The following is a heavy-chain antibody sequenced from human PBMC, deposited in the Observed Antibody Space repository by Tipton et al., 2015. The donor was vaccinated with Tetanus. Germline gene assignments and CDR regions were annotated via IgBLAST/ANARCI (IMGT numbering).Heavy chain of an antibody. V-gene: IGHV3-21*01. J-gene: IGHJ4*02. CDR1: GFTFSTYT. CDR3: AREGSGQDFDY. Sequence: QLVQSGGGLVKPGGSLRLSCAASGFTFSTYTINWVRQAPGKGLEWVSSISSTSYYLYYADSVKGRFTLSRDNAKNSLYLQMNGLRAEDTAVYYCAREGSGQDFDYWGRGTLVTVSS. D-gene: IGHD3-10*01. CDR2: ISSTSYYL.